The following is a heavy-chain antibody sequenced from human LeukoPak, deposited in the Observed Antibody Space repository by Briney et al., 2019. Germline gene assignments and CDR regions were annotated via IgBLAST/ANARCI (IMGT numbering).Heavy chain of an antibody. D-gene: IGHD3-3*01. J-gene: IGHJ4*02. V-gene: IGHV3-30*03. CDR2: ISYDGSNK. CDR3: ARELYGYYFDN. CDR1: GFTFSSYG. Sequence: GGSLRLSCAASGFTFSSYGMHWVRQAPGKGLEWVAVISYDGSNKYYADSVKGRFTISRDNSKNTLYLQMNSLTTEDTAVYYCARELYGYYFDNWGQGTLVTVSS.